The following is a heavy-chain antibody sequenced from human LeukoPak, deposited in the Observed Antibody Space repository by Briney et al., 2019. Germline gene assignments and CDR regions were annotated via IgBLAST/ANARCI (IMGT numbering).Heavy chain of an antibody. CDR3: ARAYYDSSDFDY. CDR2: IYYSGST. D-gene: IGHD3-22*01. V-gene: IGHV4-30-4*01. J-gene: IGHJ4*02. CDR1: GGSISSGDYY. Sequence: SETLSLTCTVSGGSISSGDYYWSWIRQPPGKGLEWIGYIYYSGSTYYNPSLKSRVTISVDTSKNQFSQKLSSVTAADTALYYCARAYYDSSDFDYWGQRTLVTVSS.